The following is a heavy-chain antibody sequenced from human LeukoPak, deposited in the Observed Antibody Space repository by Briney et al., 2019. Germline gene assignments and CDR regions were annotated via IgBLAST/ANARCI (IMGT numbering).Heavy chain of an antibody. D-gene: IGHD6-6*01. CDR1: GGSISSYY. CDR2: IYYTGST. J-gene: IGHJ5*02. CDR3: ARVHTIYTTSSVWCDP. V-gene: IGHV4-59*08. Sequence: PSETLSLTCTVSGGSISSYYWSWIRQPPGKGLEWIGYIYYTGSTYYNPSLKSRANISADTSKNQFSLKLSSVTAADTAVYFCARVHTIYTTSSVWCDPWGQGTLVTVSS.